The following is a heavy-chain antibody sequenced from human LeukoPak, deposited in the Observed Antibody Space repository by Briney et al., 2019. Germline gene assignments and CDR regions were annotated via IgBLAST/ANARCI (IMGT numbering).Heavy chain of an antibody. D-gene: IGHD3-10*01. CDR1: GLSFSTYW. J-gene: IGHJ4*02. V-gene: IGHV3-7*01. CDR2: IKQDGSKK. Sequence: PGGSLRLSCATSGLSFSTYWMTWVRQAPGKGLEWVANIKQDGSKKYYVDSVKGRFTISRDNAENSLFLQMDSPRAEDTAVYYCARDALWYGSGSYGDYWGQGTQVTVSS. CDR3: ARDALWYGSGSYGDY.